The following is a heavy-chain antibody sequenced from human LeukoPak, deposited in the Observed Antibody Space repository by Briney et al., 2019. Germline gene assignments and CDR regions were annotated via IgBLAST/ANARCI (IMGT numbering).Heavy chain of an antibody. CDR3: ATSGFSGYDHPS. J-gene: IGHJ5*02. CDR1: GFTFRSYS. V-gene: IGHV3-23*01. CDR2: IRGGADDT. D-gene: IGHD5-12*01. Sequence: GGSLRLSCAASGFTFRSYSMAWVRLARGKGLEWVSVIRGGADDTSYADSVKGRFTISRDNSKNTLFLQMDGLRVEDTAVYYCATSGFSGYDHPSWGQGTLVTVSS.